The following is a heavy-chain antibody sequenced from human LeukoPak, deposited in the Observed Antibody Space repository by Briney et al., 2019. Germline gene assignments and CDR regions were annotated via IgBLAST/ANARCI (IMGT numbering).Heavy chain of an antibody. Sequence: SETLSFTCTVSGGSISSYYWSWIRQPPGKGLEWIGYIYYSGSTNYNPSLKSRVTISVDTSKNQFSLKLSSVTAADTAVYYCARAYSPLIPFDYWGQGTLVTVSS. V-gene: IGHV4-59*01. CDR1: GGSISSYY. D-gene: IGHD6-13*01. CDR3: ARAYSPLIPFDY. CDR2: IYYSGST. J-gene: IGHJ4*02.